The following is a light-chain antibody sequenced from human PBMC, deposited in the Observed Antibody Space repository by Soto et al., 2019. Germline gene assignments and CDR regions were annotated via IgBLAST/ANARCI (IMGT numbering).Light chain of an antibody. CDR2: LGS. CDR3: MQALQTPRT. J-gene: IGKJ2*01. V-gene: IGKV2-28*01. Sequence: IVMTQSPLSLPVTPGEPASISCRSSQSLLHSKGYNYLDWYLQKPGQSPQLLIYLGSNRASGVPDRFSGSGSGTEFTLKISRVEAEDVGVYYCMQALQTPRTFGQGTKLEIK. CDR1: QSLLHSKGYNY.